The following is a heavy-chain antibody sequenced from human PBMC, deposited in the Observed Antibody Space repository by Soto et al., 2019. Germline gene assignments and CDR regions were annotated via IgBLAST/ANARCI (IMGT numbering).Heavy chain of an antibody. CDR1: GGSISSGDYY. CDR2: IYYSGST. D-gene: IGHD3-16*01. Sequence: SVTLSLTCTVSGGSISSGDYYWSWIRQPPGKGLEWIGYIYYSGSTYYNPSLKSRVTISVDTSKNQFSLKLSSVTAADTAVYYCARARYYDYVWGSYPFDYWGQGTLVTVSS. CDR3: ARARYYDYVWGSYPFDY. J-gene: IGHJ4*02. V-gene: IGHV4-30-4*01.